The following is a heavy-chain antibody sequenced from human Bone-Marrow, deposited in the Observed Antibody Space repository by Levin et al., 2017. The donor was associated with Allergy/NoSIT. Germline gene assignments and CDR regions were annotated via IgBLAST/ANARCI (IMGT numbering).Heavy chain of an antibody. Sequence: GESLKISCAGSGFTFSSHWMTWVRQAPGKGLEWVANINPDGSLRNYLGSVRGRFTISRDNTENSMYLQMNSLTAADTAVYHCARVIATDEAFDPLGQGTLVTVSS. CDR3: ARVIATDEAFDP. CDR2: INPDGSLR. D-gene: IGHD6-13*01. J-gene: IGHJ5*02. V-gene: IGHV3-7*01. CDR1: GFTFSSHW.